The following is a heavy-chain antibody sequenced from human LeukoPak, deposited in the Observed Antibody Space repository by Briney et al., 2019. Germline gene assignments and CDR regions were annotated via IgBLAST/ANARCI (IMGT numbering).Heavy chain of an antibody. V-gene: IGHV3-23*01. CDR1: GFTFGSHA. CDR3: ATYTHWVAGDV. CDR2: ISGSAGST. Sequence: GGSLRLSCEASGFTFGSHAMYWVRQAPGKGLEWVSAISGSAGSTNYADSVKGRFTISRDNSKNILYLQMNSLRAEDTAVYYCATYTHWVAGDVWGQGTTVSVSS. J-gene: IGHJ6*02. D-gene: IGHD7-27*01.